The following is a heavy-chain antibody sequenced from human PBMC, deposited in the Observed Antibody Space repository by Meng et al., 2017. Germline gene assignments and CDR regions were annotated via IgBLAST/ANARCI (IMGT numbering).Heavy chain of an antibody. CDR2: IYHSGST. D-gene: IGHD3-10*01. V-gene: IGHV4-4*02. CDR1: GGSISSSNW. CDR3: ARARLLWFGGAVWFDP. J-gene: IGHJ5*02. Sequence: GKLQESGPGLVKPSGTLSLNCDVSGGSISSSNWWSWVRQPPGKGLEWIGEIYHSGSTNYNPSLKSRVTISVDKSKNQFSLKLSSVTAADTAVYYCARARLLWFGGAVWFDPWGQGTLVTGSS.